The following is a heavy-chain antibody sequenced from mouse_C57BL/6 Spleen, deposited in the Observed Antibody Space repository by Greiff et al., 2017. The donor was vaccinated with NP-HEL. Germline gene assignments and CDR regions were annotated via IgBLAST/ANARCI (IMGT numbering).Heavy chain of an antibody. V-gene: IGHV1-54*01. Sequence: QVQLQQSGAELVRPGTSVKVSCKASGYAFTNYLIEWVKQRPGQGLEWIGVINPGSGGTNYNEKFKGKAKLTVDKSSSTAYMQLSSLTSDDSEVYFSARGTIVTPYFDYWGQGTTLTVSS. J-gene: IGHJ2*01. D-gene: IGHD2-12*01. CDR1: GYAFTNYL. CDR3: ARGTIVTPYFDY. CDR2: INPGSGGT.